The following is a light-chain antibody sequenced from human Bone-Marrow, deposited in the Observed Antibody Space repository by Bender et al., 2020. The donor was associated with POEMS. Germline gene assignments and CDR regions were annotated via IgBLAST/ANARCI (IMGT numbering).Light chain of an antibody. CDR1: SSDVGTYNF. Sequence: QSALSQPASVSGSPGQSISISCTGSSSDVGTYNFVSWYQQHPEKAPKLLIYDVTNRPSGVSTRFSGSKSGTSASLAISDIQSEDEGDYYCSSWDDSLSGWMFGGGTKLTVL. CDR2: DVT. J-gene: IGLJ3*02. CDR3: SSWDDSLSGWM. V-gene: IGLV2-14*03.